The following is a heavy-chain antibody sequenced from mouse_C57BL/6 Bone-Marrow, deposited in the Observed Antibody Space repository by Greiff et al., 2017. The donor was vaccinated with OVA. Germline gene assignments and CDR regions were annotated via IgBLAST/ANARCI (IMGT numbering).Heavy chain of an antibody. Sequence: EVQGVESGGGLVKPGGSLKLSCAASGFTFSSYAMSWVRQTPEKRLEWVATISDGGSYTYYPDNVKGRFTISRANAKNNLYLQMSHLKSEDTAMYYCARGATTVVGYFDVWGTGTTVTVSS. J-gene: IGHJ1*03. CDR2: ISDGGSYT. CDR3: ARGATTVVGYFDV. D-gene: IGHD1-1*01. V-gene: IGHV5-4*01. CDR1: GFTFSSYA.